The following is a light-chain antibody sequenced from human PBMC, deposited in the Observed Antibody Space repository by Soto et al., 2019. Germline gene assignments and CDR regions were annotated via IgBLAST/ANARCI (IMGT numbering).Light chain of an antibody. CDR1: QGISRY. Sequence: AIRMTQSPSSFSASTGDRVTITCRASQGISRYLAWYQQKPGKAPKILISAASTLQSGVPSRFSGSGSGTDFTLTISCLQSEDFATYYCQQYYSYPYTFGRGTKLEIK. CDR3: QQYYSYPYT. J-gene: IGKJ2*01. V-gene: IGKV1-8*01. CDR2: AAS.